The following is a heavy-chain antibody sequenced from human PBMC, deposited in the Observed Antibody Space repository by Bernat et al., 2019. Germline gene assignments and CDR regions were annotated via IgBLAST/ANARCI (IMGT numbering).Heavy chain of an antibody. V-gene: IGHV3-30*02. CDR3: AKDRGGGSYFDY. CDR1: GFTFSTNG. Sequence: QVQLVESGGGVVQPGGSLRLSCAASGFTFSTNGMHWVRQAPGKGLEWVAFIRYDGSNKYYADSVEGRFTISRDNSKNTLYLQINSLRAEATAVYYCAKDRGGGSYFDYWGQGTLVTVSS. D-gene: IGHD1-26*01. CDR2: IRYDGSNK. J-gene: IGHJ4*02.